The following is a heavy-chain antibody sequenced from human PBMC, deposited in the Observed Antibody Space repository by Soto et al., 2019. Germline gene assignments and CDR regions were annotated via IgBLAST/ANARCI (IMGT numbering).Heavy chain of an antibody. CDR1: GFAFSTYG. D-gene: IGHD6-19*01. J-gene: IGHJ4*02. Sequence: QVQLVESGGGVVQPGTSLRLSCAASGFAFSTYGMHWVRQAPCKGLEWLSLISYDGSNKYYADSVTGRFTISRDNSKNTLYLQMNSLRAEDTAVYYCAKGSKGVGVAVAGTHCWGQGTLVTVSS. V-gene: IGHV3-30*18. CDR3: AKGSKGVGVAVAGTHC. CDR2: ISYDGSNK.